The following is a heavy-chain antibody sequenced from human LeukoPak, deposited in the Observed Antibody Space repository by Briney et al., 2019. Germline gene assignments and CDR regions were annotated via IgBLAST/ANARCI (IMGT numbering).Heavy chain of an antibody. CDR2: ISWDGGST. CDR3: AKDGKNYFDY. CDR1: GFIFDDYT. V-gene: IGHV3-43*01. Sequence: GGSLRLSCAASGFIFDDYTMHWVRQAPGKGLEWVSLISWDGGSTYYADSVKGRFTISRDNSKNSLSLQMNSLRAEDTALYYCAKDGKNYFDYWGQGTLVTVSS. J-gene: IGHJ4*02.